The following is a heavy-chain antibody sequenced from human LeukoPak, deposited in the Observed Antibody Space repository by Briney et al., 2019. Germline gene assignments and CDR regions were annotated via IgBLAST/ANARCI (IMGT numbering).Heavy chain of an antibody. Sequence: GGSLRLSCPASGFSFSSYSMNWVRQAPGKGLEWVSSISSSSTYIYYADSLQGRFTISRDNAKNSLYLQMNSLRAEDTAVYYCARDHDGLGYWGQGTLVTVSS. CDR1: GFSFSSYS. CDR3: ARDHDGLGY. V-gene: IGHV3-21*01. J-gene: IGHJ4*02. D-gene: IGHD5-24*01. CDR2: ISSSSTYI.